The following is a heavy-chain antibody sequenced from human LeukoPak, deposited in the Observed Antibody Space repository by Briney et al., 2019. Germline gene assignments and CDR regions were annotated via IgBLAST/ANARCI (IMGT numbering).Heavy chain of an antibody. CDR1: GGSISSSSYY. CDR3: ARFPPLSGAFDI. D-gene: IGHD3-10*01. Sequence: SETLSLTCTVSGGSISSSSYYWGWIRQPPGKGLEWIGSIYYSGSTYYNPSLKSRVTISVDTSKNQFSLKLSSVTAADTAVYYCARFPPLSGAFDIWGQGTMVTVSS. V-gene: IGHV4-39*01. CDR2: IYYSGST. J-gene: IGHJ3*02.